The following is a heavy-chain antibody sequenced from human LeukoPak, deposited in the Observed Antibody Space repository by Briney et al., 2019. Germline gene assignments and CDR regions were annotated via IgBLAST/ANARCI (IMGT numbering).Heavy chain of an antibody. D-gene: IGHD3-3*01. J-gene: IGHJ3*02. Sequence: SETLSLTCAVYGGSFSGNYWSWIRQPPGKGLEWIGEINHSGSTNYNPSLKSRVTISVDTSKNQFSLKLSSVTAADTAAYYCARGPGPYDFWSGYYSGAFDIWGQGTMVTVSS. CDR1: GGSFSGNY. V-gene: IGHV4-34*01. CDR3: ARGPGPYDFWSGYYSGAFDI. CDR2: INHSGST.